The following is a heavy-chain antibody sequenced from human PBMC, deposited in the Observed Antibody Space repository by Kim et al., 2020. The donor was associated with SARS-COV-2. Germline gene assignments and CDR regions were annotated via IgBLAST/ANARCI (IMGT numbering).Heavy chain of an antibody. V-gene: IGHV3-23*01. J-gene: IGHJ6*02. CDR1: GFTFSNFA. D-gene: IGHD3-16*01. CDR3: AKHRGAFSSHHHMDV. Sequence: GGSLRLSCAASGFTFSNFAMSWVRQAPGKGLDWVSGIGPRGGSTYYADSVKGRFSISRDNSKTTAFLQMHSLRAEDTAVYFCAKHRGAFSSHHHMDVWGQGTTVTVSS. CDR2: IGPRGGST.